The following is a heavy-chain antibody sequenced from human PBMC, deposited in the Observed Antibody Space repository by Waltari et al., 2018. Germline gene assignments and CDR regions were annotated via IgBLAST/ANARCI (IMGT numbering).Heavy chain of an antibody. Sequence: QVQLVESGGGVVQPGRSLRLSCAASGFTFRSYAMPWVRQAPGKGLEWVAVISYDGSNKYYADSVKGRFTISRDNSKNTLYLQMNSLRAEDTAVYYCARDSESSSWYYWFGYWGQGTLVTVSS. CDR1: GFTFRSYA. CDR2: ISYDGSNK. V-gene: IGHV3-30-3*01. CDR3: ARDSESSSWYYWFGY. J-gene: IGHJ4*02. D-gene: IGHD6-13*01.